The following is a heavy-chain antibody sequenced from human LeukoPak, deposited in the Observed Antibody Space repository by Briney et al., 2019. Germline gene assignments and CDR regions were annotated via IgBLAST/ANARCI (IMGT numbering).Heavy chain of an antibody. CDR2: ISSSSSYI. D-gene: IGHD2-2*01. CDR3: ARDGVREDIVVVPASSYFDY. Sequence: GGSLRLSCAASGFTFSSYSMKWVRQAPGKGLEWVSSISSSSSYIYYADSVKGRFTISRDNAKNSLYLQMNSLRAEDTAVYYCARDGVREDIVVVPASSYFDYWGQGTLVTVSS. CDR1: GFTFSSYS. J-gene: IGHJ4*02. V-gene: IGHV3-21*01.